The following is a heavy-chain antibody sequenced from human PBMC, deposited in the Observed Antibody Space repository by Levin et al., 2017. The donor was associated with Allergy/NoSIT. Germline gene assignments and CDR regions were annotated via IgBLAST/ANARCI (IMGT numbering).Heavy chain of an antibody. Sequence: GGSLRLSCAASGFTFSSYAMHWVRQAPGKGLEWVAVISYDGSNKYYADSVKGRFTISRDNSKNTLYLQMNSLRAEDTAVYYCARTPYDYVWGSDRTNWYFDLWGRGTLVTVSS. CDR2: ISYDGSNK. J-gene: IGHJ2*01. CDR1: GFTFSSYA. CDR3: ARTPYDYVWGSDRTNWYFDL. V-gene: IGHV3-30-3*01. D-gene: IGHD3-16*02.